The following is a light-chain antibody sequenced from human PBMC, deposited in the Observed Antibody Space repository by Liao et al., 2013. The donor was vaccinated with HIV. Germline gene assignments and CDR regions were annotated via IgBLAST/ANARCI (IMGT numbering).Light chain of an antibody. CDR1: KIGTKS. CDR3: QVWDSSSDHYV. Sequence: SYVLTQPPSVSVAPGQTASIPCGGDKIGTKSVHWYQQRPGQAPMLVISFDRDRPSGIPERFAGSNSGNTATLTISRVEAEDEADYYCQVWDSSSDHYVFGTGTKVTVL. V-gene: IGLV3-21*04. CDR2: FDR. J-gene: IGLJ1*01.